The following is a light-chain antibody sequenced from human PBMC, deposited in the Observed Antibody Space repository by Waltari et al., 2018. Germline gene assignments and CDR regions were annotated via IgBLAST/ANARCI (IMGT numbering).Light chain of an antibody. CDR1: AGLSSK. V-gene: IGKV3-15*01. CDR2: GAS. Sequence: EVVMTQSPTALSVSPGERATHSCRASAGLSSKLAWDQQNPGQAPRLLIYGASTRATGIPARFSGSGSATEFTLTISSLQSEDFAVYYCQQYNDWPLTFGGGTKVEIK. J-gene: IGKJ4*01. CDR3: QQYNDWPLT.